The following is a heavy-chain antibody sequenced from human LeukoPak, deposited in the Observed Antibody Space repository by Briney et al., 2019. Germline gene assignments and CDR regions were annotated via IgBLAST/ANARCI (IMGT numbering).Heavy chain of an antibody. CDR3: ARLGSGNYNRGCLDY. V-gene: IGHV3-64*01. J-gene: IGHJ4*02. CDR1: GFTFSSYS. Sequence: PGGSLRLSCAASGFTFSSYSMNWVRQAPGKGLEYVSAISTNGGSTNYANSVKGRFTISRDNSKNTLYLQMGSLETEDTAIYYCARLGSGNYNRGCLDYWGQGTLVTVSS. D-gene: IGHD1-26*01. CDR2: ISTNGGST.